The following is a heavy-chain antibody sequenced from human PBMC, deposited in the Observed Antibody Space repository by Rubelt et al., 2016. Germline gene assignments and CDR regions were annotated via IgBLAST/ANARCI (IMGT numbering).Heavy chain of an antibody. CDR3: ARSRAGTYSPLDS. J-gene: IGHJ4*02. CDR1: GFTFSIYA. Sequence: EVQLVESGGSVVQPGGSPRLSCAASGFTFSIYAMNWVRQAPGKGLEWVSYISGSGGATYYADSVKGRFTISRDNSKNTVFLQMTSLRAEDTAVYYCARSRAGTYSPLDSWGQGTLVTVSS. CDR2: ISGSGGAT. D-gene: IGHD3-10*01. V-gene: IGHV3-23*04.